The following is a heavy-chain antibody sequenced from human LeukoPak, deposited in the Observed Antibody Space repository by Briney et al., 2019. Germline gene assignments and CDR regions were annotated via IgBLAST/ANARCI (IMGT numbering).Heavy chain of an antibody. CDR2: ISAYNGNT. J-gene: IGHJ6*03. Sequence: ASVKVSFTASGYTFTIYGISWVRQAPGQGLEWMGWISAYNGNTNYAQKLQGRVTMTTDTSTSTAYMELRSLRSDDTAVYYCARESYGSRSYDYYYYYMDVWGKGTTVTVSS. D-gene: IGHD3-10*01. CDR3: ARESYGSRSYDYYYYYMDV. V-gene: IGHV1-18*01. CDR1: GYTFTIYG.